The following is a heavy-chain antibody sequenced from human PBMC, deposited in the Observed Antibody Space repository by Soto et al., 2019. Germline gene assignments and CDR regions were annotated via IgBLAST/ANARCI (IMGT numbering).Heavy chain of an antibody. Sequence: QVQLMQSGAEEKKPGASVKVSCKASGYTFRSYAMYWVRQAPGQGLEWMGWINADNGNTKYSQKSQGRVTITRDTSATTVYMELSSLRSEDTAVYYCARVDGTYWGQGTLVTVSS. CDR1: GYTFRSYA. J-gene: IGHJ4*02. CDR3: ARVDGTY. D-gene: IGHD1-26*01. V-gene: IGHV1-3*05. CDR2: INADNGNT.